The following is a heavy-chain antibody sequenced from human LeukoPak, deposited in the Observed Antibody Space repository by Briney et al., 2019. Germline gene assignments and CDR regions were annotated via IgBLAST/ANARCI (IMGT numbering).Heavy chain of an antibody. CDR3: AAPPLLTGYPYGI. V-gene: IGHV1-69*13. D-gene: IGHD3-9*01. CDR2: IIPIFGTA. Sequence: SVKVSCEASGGTFSSYAISWVRQAPGQGLEWMGGIIPIFGTANYAQKFQGRVTITADESTSTAYMELSSLRSEDTAVYYCAAPPLLTGYPYGIWGQGTMVTVSS. J-gene: IGHJ3*02. CDR1: GGTFSSYA.